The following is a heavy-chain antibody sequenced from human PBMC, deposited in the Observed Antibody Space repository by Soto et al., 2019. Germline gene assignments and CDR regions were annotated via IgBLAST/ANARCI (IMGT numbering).Heavy chain of an antibody. CDR1: GGTFSSYA. Sequence: QVQLVQSGAEVKKPGSSVKVSCKASGGTFSSYAISWVRQAPGQGLEWMGGIIPIFGTANYAQKFQGRVTITADESTSTAYMELSSLRSEDTAVYYCAREDPYSSSWYRTLPYGMDVWGQGTTVTVSS. CDR2: IIPIFGTA. D-gene: IGHD6-13*01. CDR3: AREDPYSSSWYRTLPYGMDV. V-gene: IGHV1-69*01. J-gene: IGHJ6*02.